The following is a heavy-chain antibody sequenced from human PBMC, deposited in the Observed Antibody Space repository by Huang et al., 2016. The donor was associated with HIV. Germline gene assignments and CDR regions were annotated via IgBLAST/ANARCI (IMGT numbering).Heavy chain of an antibody. V-gene: IGHV4-34*02. Sequence: QVQLQQWGAELLKPSETLSLTCAVSGGSFSGHYWTWIRQPPGRGLECLGEIRDRGSTPYNPSLKSRVTISGDTSQSQFSLKLNSVTAADTAIYYCARMFKYDSGGYWGNDAFDIWGQGTMVTVSS. CDR1: GGSFSGHY. CDR3: ARMFKYDSGGYWGNDAFDI. J-gene: IGHJ3*02. CDR2: IRDRGST. D-gene: IGHD3-22*01.